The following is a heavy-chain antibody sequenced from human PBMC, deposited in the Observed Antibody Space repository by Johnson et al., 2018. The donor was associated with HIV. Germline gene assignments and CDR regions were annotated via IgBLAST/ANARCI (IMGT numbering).Heavy chain of an antibody. D-gene: IGHD5-18*01. CDR1: GFTFSSYW. Sequence: VQLVESGGGLVQPGGSLRLSCAASGFTFSSYWMSWVRQAPGKGLEWVANIQQDGSEQYYVDSVTGRFTVSRANAENTLFLQMNSLGDEDTAVDYCAKERTAMVTPFDAWGQGTRVTVSS. V-gene: IGHV3-7*01. CDR3: AKERTAMVTPFDA. CDR2: IQQDGSEQ. J-gene: IGHJ3*01.